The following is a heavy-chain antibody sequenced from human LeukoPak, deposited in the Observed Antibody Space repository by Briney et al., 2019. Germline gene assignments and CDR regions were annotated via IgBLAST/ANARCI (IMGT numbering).Heavy chain of an antibody. CDR3: TRRREVSAYRDY. V-gene: IGHV4-39*02. CDR2: VYYRAST. D-gene: IGHD1-26*01. CDR1: GGSISSSGYY. J-gene: IGHJ4*02. Sequence: PSGTLSLTSTVSGGSISSSGYYCGSIRQPPGEWLEWIANVYYRASTYYSTSLKSPVTVSVDPSNNHFSLKLSSVTAADTAVYYCTRRREVSAYRDYWGQGTLVTVSS.